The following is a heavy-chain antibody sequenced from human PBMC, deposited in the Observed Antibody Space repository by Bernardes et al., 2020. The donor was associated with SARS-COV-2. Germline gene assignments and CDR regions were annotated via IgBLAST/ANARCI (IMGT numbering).Heavy chain of an antibody. V-gene: IGHV1-69*13. CDR3: AARADCGGDCFFEYFNL. D-gene: IGHD2-21*02. CDR2: IIPIFGPP. Sequence: SVKVSCKASGGTFSSDTFIWVRQAPGQGLEWMGGIIPIFGPPTYAQTFQDRVTISADQSTSTIYMEMTSLRSEDTAVYFCAARADCGGDCFFEYFNLWGRGTLVTVSS. CDR1: GGTFSSDT. J-gene: IGHJ2*01.